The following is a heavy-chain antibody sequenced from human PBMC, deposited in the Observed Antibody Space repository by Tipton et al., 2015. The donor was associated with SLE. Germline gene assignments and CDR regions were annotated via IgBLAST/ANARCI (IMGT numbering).Heavy chain of an antibody. J-gene: IGHJ2*01. V-gene: IGHV4-34*01. CDR2: INHSGST. D-gene: IGHD3-22*01. CDR3: ARVPYYYDSRGTYWYFDL. CDR1: GGSFSGYY. Sequence: TLSLTCAVFGGSFSGYYWSWIRQPPGKGLEWIGEINHSGSTKYNPSPKSRVTISVDTSKNQFSLKLGSVTAADTAVYYCARVPYYYDSRGTYWYFDLWCRGTLVTVSS.